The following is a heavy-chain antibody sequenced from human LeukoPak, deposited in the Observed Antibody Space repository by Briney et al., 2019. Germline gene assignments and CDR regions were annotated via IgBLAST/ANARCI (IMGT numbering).Heavy chain of an antibody. CDR1: GYTFTSYG. D-gene: IGHD2-15*01. CDR2: ISAYNGNT. V-gene: IGHV1-18*01. CDR3: ARDDCSGGSCYSLYFQH. J-gene: IGHJ1*01. Sequence: EASVKVSCTASGYTFTSYGISWVRQAPGQGLEWMGWISAYNGNTNYAQKLQGRVTMTTDTSTSTAYMELRSLRSDDTAVYYCARDDCSGGSCYSLYFQHWGQGTLVTVSS.